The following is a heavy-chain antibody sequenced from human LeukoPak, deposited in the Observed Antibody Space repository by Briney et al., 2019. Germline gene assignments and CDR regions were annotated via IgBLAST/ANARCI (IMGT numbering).Heavy chain of an antibody. J-gene: IGHJ4*02. CDR1: GFTFSHYS. CDR2: ISSSSSYI. D-gene: IGHD3-22*01. CDR3: ARVQQYDKFDY. V-gene: IGHV3-21*04. Sequence: GGSLRLSCAASGFTFSHYSMNWVRQAPGKGLEWVSSISSSSSYIYYADSVKGRFTISRDNAKNSLYLQMNSLRAEDTAFYYCARVQQYDKFDYWGQGTLVTVSS.